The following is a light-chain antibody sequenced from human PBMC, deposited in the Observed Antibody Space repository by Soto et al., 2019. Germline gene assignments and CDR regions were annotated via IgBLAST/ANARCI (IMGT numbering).Light chain of an antibody. V-gene: IGKV3-11*01. J-gene: IGKJ5*01. CDR3: QQRSNWPIT. CDR1: QSVSKY. CDR2: DAS. Sequence: EIVLAQSPATVSLSPGERATLSCRTSQSVSKYFAWYQQKPGRAPRLLIYDASSRATGIPARFIGSGSGTDFTLTISSLEPEDFAIYYCQQRSNWPITFGKGTRLEIK.